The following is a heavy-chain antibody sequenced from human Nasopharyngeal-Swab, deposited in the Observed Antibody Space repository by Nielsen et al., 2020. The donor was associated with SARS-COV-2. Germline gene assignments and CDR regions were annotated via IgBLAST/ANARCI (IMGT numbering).Heavy chain of an antibody. CDR1: GGSMSTYY. J-gene: IGHJ4*02. D-gene: IGHD6-25*01. CDR3: ARRITATSTGFDY. CDR2: IYYSGST. Sequence: SETLSLTCTVSGGSMSTYYWSWIRKPPGKGLEWIGFIYYSGSTNYNPSLESRVTISADTSKNQFSLKLSSVTAADTAMYYCARRITATSTGFDYWGQGTLVTVSS. V-gene: IGHV4-59*01.